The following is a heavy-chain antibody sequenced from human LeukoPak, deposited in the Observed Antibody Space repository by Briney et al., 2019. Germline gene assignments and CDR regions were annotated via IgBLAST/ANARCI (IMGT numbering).Heavy chain of an antibody. J-gene: IGHJ6*02. D-gene: IGHD5-24*01. CDR1: GGSIRSHY. V-gene: IGHV4-59*11. CDR2: IYSTGST. Sequence: TSETLSLTCTVSGGSIRSHYWTWIRQPPGKGLEWIGYIYSTGSTNSNPSLKRRVPVSVHTPNNQFSLTPTSVTAADTAVYHCPRAPAGYNHKGDHLYHYGLDVWGQGTTVTVPS. CDR3: PRAPAGYNHKGDHLYHYGLDV.